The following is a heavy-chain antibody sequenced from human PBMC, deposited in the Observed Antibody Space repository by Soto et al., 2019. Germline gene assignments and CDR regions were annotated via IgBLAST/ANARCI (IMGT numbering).Heavy chain of an antibody. J-gene: IGHJ4*02. CDR2: ISDDGSNK. CDR1: GFTFSNYA. D-gene: IGHD6-13*01. V-gene: IGHV3-30-3*01. Sequence: PGGSLRLSFEASGFTFSNYALHWFRQAPGKGLEWVAVISDDGSNKYYADSVKGRFTISRDNSKNTLYLQMNSLRAEDTAVYYWARDRFASSCSYFDYWGQGTRVTDS. CDR3: ARDRFASSCSYFDY.